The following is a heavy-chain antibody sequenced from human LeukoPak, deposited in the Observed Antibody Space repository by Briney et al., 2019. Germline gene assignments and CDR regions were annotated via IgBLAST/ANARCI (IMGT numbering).Heavy chain of an antibody. Sequence: GESLKISCKGSGYSFTSYWIGWVRQMPGKGLEWMGIIYPGDSDTRYSPSFQGQVTISADRSISTAYLQWSSLKASDTAMYYCARGDYGDYRIFYTLFDFWGQGTLVTVSS. CDR3: ARGDYGDYRIFYTLFDF. J-gene: IGHJ4*02. CDR2: IYPGDSDT. CDR1: GYSFTSYW. D-gene: IGHD4-17*01. V-gene: IGHV5-51*01.